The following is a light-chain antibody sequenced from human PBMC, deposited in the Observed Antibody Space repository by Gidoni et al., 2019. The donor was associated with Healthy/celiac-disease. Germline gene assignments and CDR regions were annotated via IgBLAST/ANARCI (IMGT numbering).Light chain of an antibody. CDR3: SSYTSSSTWV. V-gene: IGLV2-14*03. CDR2: DVS. J-gene: IGLJ3*02. CDR1: SSDVGGYNY. Sequence: QSALTQPASVSGSPGQSITISCTGTSSDVGGYNYVSCYQPHPGKAPKLMIYDVSNRPSGVSNRFSGSKSGNTASLTISGLQAEDEADYYCSSYTSSSTWVVGGGTKLTVL.